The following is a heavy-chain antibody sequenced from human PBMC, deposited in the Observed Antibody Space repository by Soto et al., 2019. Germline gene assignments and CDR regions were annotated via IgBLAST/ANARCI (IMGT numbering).Heavy chain of an antibody. D-gene: IGHD3-22*01. J-gene: IGHJ4*02. V-gene: IGHV3-33*01. CDR1: GFTFSSYG. CDR2: IWYDGSNK. CDR3: AREFTYYYDSSGYYYLDY. Sequence: QVQLVESGGGVVQPGRSLRLSCAASGFTFSSYGMHWVRQAPGKGLEWVAVIWYDGSNKYYADSVKGRFTISRDNSKNTLYLQINSLRAEDTAVYYCAREFTYYYDSSGYYYLDYWGQGTLVTVSS.